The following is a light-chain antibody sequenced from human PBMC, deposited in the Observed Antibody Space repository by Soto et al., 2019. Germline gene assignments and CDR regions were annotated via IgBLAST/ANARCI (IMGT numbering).Light chain of an antibody. J-gene: IGKJ1*01. CDR1: QSVSSN. V-gene: IGKV3D-20*01. CDR3: QQYSRAPLT. CDR2: DAS. Sequence: EMVVTQSQATLSVSPGERATLSCRASQSVSSNLAWYQQKPGLAPRLLIYDASSRATGIPDRFSASGSGTDFTLTISRLEPEDFAVYYCQQYSRAPLTFGQGTKVDIK.